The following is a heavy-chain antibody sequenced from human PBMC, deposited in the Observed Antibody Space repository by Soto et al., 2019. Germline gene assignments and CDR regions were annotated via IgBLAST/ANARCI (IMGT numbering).Heavy chain of an antibody. D-gene: IGHD3-3*01. J-gene: IGHJ4*02. CDR1: GGTFSSYA. Sequence: QVQLVQSGAEVKKPGSSVKVSCKASGGTFSSYAISWVRQAPGQGLEWMGGIIPIFGTANYAQKFQGRVTITSDESTSPAYMELCSLRSEDTAVYYCARVRVRFLEWLGSEGWRQGTLVTVSS. CDR3: ARVRVRFLEWLGSEG. CDR2: IIPIFGTA. V-gene: IGHV1-69*05.